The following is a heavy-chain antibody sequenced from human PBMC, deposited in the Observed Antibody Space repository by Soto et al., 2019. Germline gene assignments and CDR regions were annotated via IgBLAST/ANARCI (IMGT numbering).Heavy chain of an antibody. J-gene: IGHJ6*02. CDR2: ISAYNGNT. D-gene: IGHD2-2*03. CDR3: ARVDKEFNYYYGMDV. V-gene: IGHV1-18*04. CDR1: GYTFTSYG. Sequence: ASVKVSCKASGYTFTSYGISWVRQAPGQGLEWMGWISAYNGNTNYAQKLQGSVTRTTDTSTSTAYMELRSLRSDDTAVYYCARVDKEFNYYYGMDVWGQGTTVTGS.